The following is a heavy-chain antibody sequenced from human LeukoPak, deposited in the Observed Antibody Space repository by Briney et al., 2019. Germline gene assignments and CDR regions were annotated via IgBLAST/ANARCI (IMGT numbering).Heavy chain of an antibody. CDR2: VSYDGNNK. CDR1: GFTFSSYA. D-gene: IGHD3-10*01. J-gene: IGHJ4*02. CDR3: AKDQDYYATRGALIDY. Sequence: PGRSLRLSCAASGFTFSSYAMHWVRQAPGKGLEWVAVVSYDGNNKYYVDSVKGRFTVSRDNSKNTVFLQMSSLRAEDTAVYYCAKDQDYYATRGALIDYWGQGTLVTVSS. V-gene: IGHV3-30*04.